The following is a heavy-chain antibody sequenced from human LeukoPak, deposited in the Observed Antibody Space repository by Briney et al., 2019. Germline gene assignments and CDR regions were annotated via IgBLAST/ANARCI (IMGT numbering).Heavy chain of an antibody. Sequence: GGSLRLSCAASGFTISSYWMSWGRQAPGKGLEWVSAISGSGGSTYYADSVKGRFTISRDNSKNTLYLQMNSLRAEDTAVYYCARLAAYSSSWYDYWGQGTLVTVSS. CDR3: ARLAAYSSSWYDY. CDR1: GFTISSYW. J-gene: IGHJ4*02. V-gene: IGHV3-23*01. D-gene: IGHD6-13*01. CDR2: ISGSGGST.